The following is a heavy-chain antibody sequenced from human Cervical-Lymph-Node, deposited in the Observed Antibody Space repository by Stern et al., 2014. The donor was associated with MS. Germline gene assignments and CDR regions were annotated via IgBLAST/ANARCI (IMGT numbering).Heavy chain of an antibody. D-gene: IGHD6-6*01. CDR3: ARGGIGSSRLYYHFYGMDV. CDR2: FVPLFSTT. J-gene: IGHJ6*02. CDR1: GGTFNSYV. Sequence: QVQLVQSGAEVKKPGSSVKVSCKASGGTFNSYVISWVRQAPGQGLEWMGGFVPLFSTTPYAQKLQGRVTITADESRSTTYMELTSLRSDDTAVYYCARGGIGSSRLYYHFYGMDVWGQGTTVTVSS. V-gene: IGHV1-69*01.